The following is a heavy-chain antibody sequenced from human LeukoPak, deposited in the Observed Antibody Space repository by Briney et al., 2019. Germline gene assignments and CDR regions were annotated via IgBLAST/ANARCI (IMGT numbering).Heavy chain of an antibody. J-gene: IGHJ5*02. Sequence: GASVKVSCKATGGTFSKYALSWVRQAPGQGLEWMGAITPFLDTSNYPPKFQDRVTITTDESTSTAYMDLSSLRSDDTAVYYCARAQAAHYDWPLDLWGQGTLVTVSS. CDR3: ARAQAAHYDWPLDL. D-gene: IGHD5-12*01. CDR2: ITPFLDTS. V-gene: IGHV1-69*05. CDR1: GGTFSKYA.